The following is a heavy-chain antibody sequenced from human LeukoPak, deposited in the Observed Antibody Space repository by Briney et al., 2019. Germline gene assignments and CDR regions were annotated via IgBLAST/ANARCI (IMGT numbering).Heavy chain of an antibody. Sequence: SGGSLRLSCAASGFTFRSHAMSWVRQAPGKGLEWVSAISGSGGSTYYADSVKGRFTISRDNSKNTLYLQMNSLRAEDTAVYYCAKAAVLRYFDWSDYWGQGTLVTVSS. D-gene: IGHD3-9*01. CDR3: AKAAVLRYFDWSDY. CDR1: GFTFRSHA. V-gene: IGHV3-23*01. J-gene: IGHJ4*02. CDR2: ISGSGGST.